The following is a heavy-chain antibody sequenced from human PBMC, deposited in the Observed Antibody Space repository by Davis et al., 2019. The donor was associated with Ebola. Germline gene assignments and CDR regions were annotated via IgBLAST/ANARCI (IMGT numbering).Heavy chain of an antibody. Sequence: PGGSLRLSCATSGFTFSSYGMHWVRQAPGKGLEWVSGITSGGRTNYADSVKGRFTISRDNTNSSLYLQMNSLRAEDTAVYYCAREVVTNYGMDVWGRGTTVTVSS. D-gene: IGHD4-17*01. CDR3: AREVVTNYGMDV. V-gene: IGHV3-NL1*01. CDR1: GFTFSSYG. J-gene: IGHJ6*02. CDR2: ITSGGRT.